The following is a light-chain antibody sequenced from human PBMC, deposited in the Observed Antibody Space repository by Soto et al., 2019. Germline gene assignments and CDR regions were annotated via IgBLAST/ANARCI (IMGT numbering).Light chain of an antibody. V-gene: IGKV1-5*03. CDR1: QSISTW. J-gene: IGKJ1*01. CDR2: KAS. CDR3: QQYNSFLWT. Sequence: DIQMTQSPSTLSASVGDRVTITCRASQSISTWLAWYQQKPGKAPKFLIYKASNLESGVPSRFSGSGSGTELTLTISSLQPDDFATYYCQQYNSFLWTFGLGTKVEIK.